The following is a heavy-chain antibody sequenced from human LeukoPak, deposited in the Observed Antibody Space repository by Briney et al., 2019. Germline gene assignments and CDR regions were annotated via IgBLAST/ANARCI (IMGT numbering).Heavy chain of an antibody. CDR3: ARVRTGSSGRPEFLEH. CDR1: GASISSYY. V-gene: IGHV4-59*01. Sequence: NSSETLSLTCTVSGASISSYYWTWIRQSPGKGLEWIGYIYDSGDTNYNASLRTRVTISRDTSQNRISLRVRSVTAADTAIYYCARVRTGSSGRPEFLEHWGQGTLVTVSS. D-gene: IGHD6-19*01. J-gene: IGHJ1*01. CDR2: IYDSGDT.